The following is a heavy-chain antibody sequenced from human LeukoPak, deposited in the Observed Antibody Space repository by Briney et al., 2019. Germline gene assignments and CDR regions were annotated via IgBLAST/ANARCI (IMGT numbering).Heavy chain of an antibody. CDR2: ISSSSSYI. Sequence: GGSLRLSCAASGFTFSSYSMNWVRQAPGKGLEWASSISSSSSYIYYADSVKGRFTISRDNAKNSLYLQMNSLRAEDTAVYYCARRIVTYFCYGMDVWGQGTTVTVSS. CDR1: GFTFSSYS. CDR3: ARRIVTYFCYGMDV. J-gene: IGHJ6*02. D-gene: IGHD2-15*01. V-gene: IGHV3-21*01.